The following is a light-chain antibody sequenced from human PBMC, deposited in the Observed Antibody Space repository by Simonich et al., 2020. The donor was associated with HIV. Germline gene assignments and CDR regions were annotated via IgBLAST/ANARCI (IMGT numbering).Light chain of an antibody. CDR3: QQYYNIPRT. CDR2: AAS. Sequence: DIQMTHSPSSLSASVGDRVTITCRASQDIINSLAWYQQKPGKDPKLLLYAASRLQSGVPSRFSGSGSGTHYTLTISSLQPEDFATYYCQQYYNIPRTCGQGTNLEIK. J-gene: IGKJ2*01. V-gene: IGKV1-NL1*01. CDR1: QDIINS.